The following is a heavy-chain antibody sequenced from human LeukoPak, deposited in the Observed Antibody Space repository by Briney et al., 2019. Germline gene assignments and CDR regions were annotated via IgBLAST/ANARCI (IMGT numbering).Heavy chain of an antibody. CDR1: GGSISSYC. J-gene: IGHJ6*03. Sequence: SETLSLTCTVSGGSISSYCWSWIRQPPGKGLEWIGYIYYSGSTNYNPSLKSRVTISVDTSKNQFSLKLSSVTAADTAVYYCARERAYYDSSGYYYYYYYMDVWGKGTTVTISS. V-gene: IGHV4-59*01. CDR2: IYYSGST. D-gene: IGHD3-22*01. CDR3: ARERAYYDSSGYYYYYYYMDV.